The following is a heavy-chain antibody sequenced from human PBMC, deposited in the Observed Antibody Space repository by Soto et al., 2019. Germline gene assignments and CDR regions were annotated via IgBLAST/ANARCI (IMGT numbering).Heavy chain of an antibody. V-gene: IGHV3-11*06. Sequence: VGSLRLSCEGSGFTFSDYYISWIRQAPGKGLEWISYSSNSGTFSRYADSVKGRFSISRDNTKNLLYLQMNSLRAEDTAVYYCARSGDNYNRLDYWGQGTPVTVSS. CDR3: ARSGDNYNRLDY. CDR2: SSNSGTFS. D-gene: IGHD1-1*01. J-gene: IGHJ4*02. CDR1: GFTFSDYY.